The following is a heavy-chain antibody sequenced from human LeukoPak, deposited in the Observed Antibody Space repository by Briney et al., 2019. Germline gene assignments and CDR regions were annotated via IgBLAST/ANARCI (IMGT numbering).Heavy chain of an antibody. J-gene: IGHJ6*03. V-gene: IGHV3-21*01. CDR2: IGSSDSYI. CDR1: GFSFSSHS. CDR3: ARVPFYYMDV. Sequence: GGSLRLSCAASGFSFSSHSINWVRQAPGKGLEWVSSIGSSDSYIYYADSVKGRFTISRDNAKNSLYLQMNSLRAEDTAVYYCARVPFYYMDVWGKGTTVTVSS.